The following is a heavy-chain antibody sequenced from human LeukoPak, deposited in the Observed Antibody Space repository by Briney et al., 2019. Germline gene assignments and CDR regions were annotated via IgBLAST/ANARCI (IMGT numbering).Heavy chain of an antibody. CDR2: ISGSGAST. D-gene: IGHD2-2*01. J-gene: IGHJ4*02. Sequence: GGSLRLSCAASGFTFSSYALSWVRQPPGKGLEWASTISGSGASTNNADSVKGRFTISRDNSKRTLYLQMNSLRAEDTAVYYCAKGRGSGTSCYDYWGQGTLVTVSS. CDR3: AKGRGSGTSCYDY. V-gene: IGHV3-23*01. CDR1: GFTFSSYA.